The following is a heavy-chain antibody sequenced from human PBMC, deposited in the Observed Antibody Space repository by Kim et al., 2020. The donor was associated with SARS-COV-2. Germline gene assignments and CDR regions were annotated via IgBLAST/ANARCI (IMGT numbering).Heavy chain of an antibody. Sequence: ASVKVSCKASGYTFTSYYMHWVRQAPGQGLEWMGIINPSGGSTSYAQKFQGRVTMTRDTSTSTVYMELSSLRSEDTAVYYCARGPRRVVPAAREFNWFDPWGQGTLVTVSS. V-gene: IGHV1-46*01. J-gene: IGHJ5*02. CDR3: ARGPRRVVPAAREFNWFDP. CDR2: INPSGGST. CDR1: GYTFTSYY. D-gene: IGHD2-2*01.